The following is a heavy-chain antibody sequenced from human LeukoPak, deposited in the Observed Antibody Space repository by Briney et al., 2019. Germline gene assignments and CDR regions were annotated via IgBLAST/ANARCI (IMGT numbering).Heavy chain of an antibody. CDR3: ARHSSSWYNWFDP. CDR1: GGSISSYY. Sequence: NPSETLSLTCTVSGGSISSYYWSWIRQPPGKGLEWIGYIYYSGSTNYNPSLKSRVTISVDTSKNQFSLKLSSVTAADTAVYYCARHSSSWYNWFDPWGQGTLVTVSS. J-gene: IGHJ5*02. V-gene: IGHV4-59*01. CDR2: IYYSGST. D-gene: IGHD6-13*01.